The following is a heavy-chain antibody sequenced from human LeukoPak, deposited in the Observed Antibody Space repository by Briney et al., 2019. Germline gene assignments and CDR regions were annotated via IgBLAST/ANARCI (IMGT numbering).Heavy chain of an antibody. CDR1: GFTFSSYA. J-gene: IGHJ4*02. Sequence: GGSLRLSCAASGFTFSSYAMSWVRQAPGKGLEWVSYISSTGRTIYYADSVKGRFTISRDNANNSLSLQMNSLRAEDTAVYYCVRGKKPHYEDCWDQGTLVTVSS. V-gene: IGHV3-48*04. CDR3: VRGKKPHYEDC. D-gene: IGHD3-16*01. CDR2: ISSTGRTI.